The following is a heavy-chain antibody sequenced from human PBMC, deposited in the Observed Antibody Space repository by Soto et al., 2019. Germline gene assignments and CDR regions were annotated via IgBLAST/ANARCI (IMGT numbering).Heavy chain of an antibody. CDR3: TRGPRASSGGTGAY. J-gene: IGHJ4*02. Sequence: QLVEAGGGLVQPGGSLRLSCTVSGFSFDSYWMHWVRQAPGKGPVWVSRIDYDGTTTNYADFVKGRFTISRDNAKNTLYLQMNSLRSEDTAVYDCTRGPRASSGGTGAYWGQGTLVTVSS. D-gene: IGHD2-2*01. CDR1: GFSFDSYW. V-gene: IGHV3-74*01. CDR2: IDYDGTTT.